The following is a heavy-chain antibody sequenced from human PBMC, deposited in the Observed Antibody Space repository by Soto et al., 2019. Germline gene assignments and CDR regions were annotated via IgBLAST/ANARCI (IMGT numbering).Heavy chain of an antibody. CDR3: ARPRSSGYAGEFDF. Sequence: SETLPLTCTVSGGSISPYYWSWIRQPPGKGLEWIGFIYYSGSTNYNPSLKSRVTISVDTSQNQFSLMLTSVTAADTAVYYCARPRSSGYAGEFDFWGQGTLVTVSS. V-gene: IGHV4-59*01. J-gene: IGHJ4*02. CDR1: GGSISPYY. D-gene: IGHD3-22*01. CDR2: IYYSGST.